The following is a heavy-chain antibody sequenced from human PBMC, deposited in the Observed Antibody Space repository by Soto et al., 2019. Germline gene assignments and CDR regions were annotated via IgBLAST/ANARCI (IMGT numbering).Heavy chain of an antibody. CDR1: GFTFSTYW. V-gene: IGHV3-74*01. D-gene: IGHD3-22*01. CDR2: INGDGSRT. CDR3: ARVYYYDGSVDRYFDN. Sequence: GGSLRLSCAASGFTFSTYWMHWVRQGPGKGPMWVSRINGDGSRTNYADSVKGRFTISRDNAKNTLYLQMNSLRAEDTAVYYCARVYYYDGSVDRYFDNWGQGALVTVSS. J-gene: IGHJ4*02.